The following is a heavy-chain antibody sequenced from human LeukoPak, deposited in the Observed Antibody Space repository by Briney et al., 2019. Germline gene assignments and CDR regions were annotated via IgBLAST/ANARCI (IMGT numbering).Heavy chain of an antibody. D-gene: IGHD3-9*01. V-gene: IGHV3-49*05. CDR2: IRSKAYGGTT. CDR3: TRDATPSYYDILTGWEPGYFDY. CDR1: GFTFGDYA. J-gene: IGHJ4*02. Sequence: KPGGSLRLSCTASGFTFGDYAMSWFRQAPGKGLEWVGFIRSKAYGGTTEYAASVKGRFTISRDDSKSIAYLQMNSLKTEDTAVYYCTRDATPSYYDILTGWEPGYFDYWGQGTLVTVSS.